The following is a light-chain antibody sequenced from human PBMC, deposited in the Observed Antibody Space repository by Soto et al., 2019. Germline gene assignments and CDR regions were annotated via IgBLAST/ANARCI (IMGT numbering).Light chain of an antibody. CDR3: QQYDKTVPPVT. Sequence: DILLTQSPAIVSVSPGERATLSCRASRSVSTNLAWYQHKHGQAPRLLIYGASTRVTAIPPRFSGSGSGTEFTLTINYLKSEDFGVYYCQQYDKTVPPVTFGGGTKVEI. V-gene: IGKV3-15*01. J-gene: IGKJ4*01. CDR2: GAS. CDR1: RSVSTN.